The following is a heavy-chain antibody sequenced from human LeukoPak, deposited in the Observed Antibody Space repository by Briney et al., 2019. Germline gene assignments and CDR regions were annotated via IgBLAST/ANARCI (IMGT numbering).Heavy chain of an antibody. V-gene: IGHV3-74*01. D-gene: IGHD6-13*01. CDR1: GFTFSTSW. J-gene: IGHJ4*02. CDR3: VRVRSSSWYDY. Sequence: GGSLRLSCATSGFTFSTSWMHWVRQAPGKGLVWVSRISSDGSTTTYADSVKGRFTISRDNAKNTLYLQMNNLRVEDTAVYYCVRVRSSSWYDYWGQGALVTVSS. CDR2: ISSDGSTT.